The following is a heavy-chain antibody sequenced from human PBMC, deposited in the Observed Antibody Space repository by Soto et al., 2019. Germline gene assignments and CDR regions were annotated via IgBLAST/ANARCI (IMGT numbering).Heavy chain of an antibody. CDR3: ARHNGPLYVGYYYDMDV. CDR1: GGSISSSSYY. Sequence: QLQLQESGPGLVKPSETLSLTCTVSGGSISSSSYYWGWIRQPPGKGLEWIGSIYYSGYTYYNPSLQSRVTITVETSKDQCSLKLSSVTAADTAVYYCARHNGPLYVGYYYDMDVWGQGTTVTVSS. V-gene: IGHV4-39*01. J-gene: IGHJ6*02. CDR2: IYYSGYT. D-gene: IGHD3-16*01.